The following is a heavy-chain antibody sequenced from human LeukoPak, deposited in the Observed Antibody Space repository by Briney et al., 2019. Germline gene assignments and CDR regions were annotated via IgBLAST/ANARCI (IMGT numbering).Heavy chain of an antibody. Sequence: PSETLSLTCTVSGGSISSYYWSWIRQPAGKGLEWIGRIYTSGSTNYNLSLKSRVTMSVDTSKNQFSLKLSSVTAADTAVYYCAREGYYYDSSGYYFPFDIWGQGTMVTVSS. CDR3: AREGYYYDSSGYYFPFDI. J-gene: IGHJ3*02. CDR1: GGSISSYY. CDR2: IYTSGST. D-gene: IGHD3-22*01. V-gene: IGHV4-4*07.